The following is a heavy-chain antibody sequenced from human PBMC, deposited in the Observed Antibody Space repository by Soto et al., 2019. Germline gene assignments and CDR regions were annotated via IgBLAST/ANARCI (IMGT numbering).Heavy chain of an antibody. Sequence: SLRLSCAASGFTFSSYGMHWVRQAPGKGLEWVAVISYDGSNKYYADSVKGRFTISRDNSKNTLYLQMNSLRAEDTAVYYCAKREQLVRSGAFDIWGQGTMVTVSS. CDR1: GFTFSSYG. J-gene: IGHJ3*02. CDR2: ISYDGSNK. D-gene: IGHD6-6*01. V-gene: IGHV3-30*18. CDR3: AKREQLVRSGAFDI.